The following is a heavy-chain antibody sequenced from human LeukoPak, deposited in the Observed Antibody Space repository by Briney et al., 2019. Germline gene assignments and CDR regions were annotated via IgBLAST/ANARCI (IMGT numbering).Heavy chain of an antibody. CDR1: GFTFSSYS. Sequence: WGSLRLSCAASGFTFSSYSMNWVRQAPGKGLEWVSSISSSSSYIYYADSVKGRFTISRDNAKNSLYLQMNSLRAEDTAVYYCARDLSRDVRGVLGFYFDPWGQGTLVTVSS. CDR3: ARDLSRDVRGVLGFYFDP. D-gene: IGHD3-10*02. V-gene: IGHV3-21*01. CDR2: ISSSSSYI. J-gene: IGHJ5*02.